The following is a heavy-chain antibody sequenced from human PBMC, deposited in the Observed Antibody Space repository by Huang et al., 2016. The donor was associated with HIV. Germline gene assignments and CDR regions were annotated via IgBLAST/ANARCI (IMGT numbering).Heavy chain of an antibody. CDR2: ISYSGSNS. CDR3: ARAVQSTLRGFDV. J-gene: IGHJ3*01. CDR1: DFTFSGYN. Sequence: DVQLVESGGGLVKPGGSLRLSCAAADFTFSGYNMNWVRQAAGKGLGLVACISYSGSNSYYADSVKGRFTISRDNAKNSVFLQMNSLRAEDTALYYCARAVQSTLRGFDVWGRGTLVTVSS. D-gene: IGHD2-2*01. V-gene: IGHV3-21*02.